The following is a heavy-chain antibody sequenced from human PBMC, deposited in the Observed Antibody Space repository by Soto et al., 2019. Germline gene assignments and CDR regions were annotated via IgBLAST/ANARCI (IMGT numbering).Heavy chain of an antibody. CDR3: ARAAQHYYDSSGYYARPGLHFDY. J-gene: IGHJ4*02. V-gene: IGHV1-69*13. D-gene: IGHD3-22*01. CDR2: IIPIFGTA. Sequence: ASVKVSCKASGGTFSSYAISWVRQAPGQGLEWMGGIIPIFGTANYAQKFQGRVTITADESTSTAYMELSSLRSEDTAVYYCARAAQHYYDSSGYYARPGLHFDYWGQGTLVTVSS. CDR1: GGTFSSYA.